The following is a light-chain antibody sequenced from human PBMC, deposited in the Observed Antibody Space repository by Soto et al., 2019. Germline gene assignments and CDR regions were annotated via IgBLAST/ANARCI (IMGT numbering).Light chain of an antibody. V-gene: IGLV2-14*01. CDR2: EIN. Sequence: QSALTQPASVSGSPGQSITISCTGTSSDVGGYNYVSWYQQHPGKAPKLLIYEINTRPSGVSNRFSGSKSGNTASLTISWLQAEDEGDYYCSSFTILSTLLFGGGTKLTVL. CDR1: SSDVGGYNY. CDR3: SSFTILSTLL. J-gene: IGLJ3*02.